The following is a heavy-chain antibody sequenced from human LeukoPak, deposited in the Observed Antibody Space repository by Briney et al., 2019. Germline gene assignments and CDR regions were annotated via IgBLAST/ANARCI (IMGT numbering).Heavy chain of an antibody. CDR3: ARGGSSWYIPMDV. D-gene: IGHD6-13*01. CDR1: GFTFSSYW. CDR2: INSAGSST. Sequence: PGGSLRLSCAASGFTFSSYWMHWVRQAPGKGLVWVSRINSAGSSTAYADSVEGRFTISRDNAKNTLYLQMNSLRAENTAVYYCARGGSSWYIPMDVWGKGTTVTVSS. J-gene: IGHJ6*03. V-gene: IGHV3-74*01.